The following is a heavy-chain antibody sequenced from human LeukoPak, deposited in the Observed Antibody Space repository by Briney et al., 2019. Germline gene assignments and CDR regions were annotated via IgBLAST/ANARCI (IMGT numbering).Heavy chain of an antibody. Sequence: ASVKVSCKASGYTFTSYYMHWVRQAPGQGLEWMGIINPSGGSTGYAQKFQGRVTMTRDTSTSTVYMELSSLRSEDTAVYYCARDAPSRLGGYVGDYYFDYWGQGTLVTVSS. CDR1: GYTFTSYY. CDR3: ARDAPSRLGGYVGDYYFDY. J-gene: IGHJ4*02. CDR2: INPSGGST. D-gene: IGHD5-12*01. V-gene: IGHV1-46*03.